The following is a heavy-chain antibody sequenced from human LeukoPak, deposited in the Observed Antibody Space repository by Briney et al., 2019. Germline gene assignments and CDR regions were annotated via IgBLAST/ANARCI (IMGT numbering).Heavy chain of an antibody. J-gene: IGHJ4*02. CDR3: ARPVSSGWFNFDY. D-gene: IGHD6-19*01. Sequence: SETLSLTCAVYGGSFSGYYWSWIRQPPGKGLEWIGSIYYSGSTYYNPSLKSRVTISIDTSKNQFSLKLSSVTAADTAVYYCARPVSSGWFNFDYWGQGTLVTVSS. CDR2: IYYSGST. V-gene: IGHV4-34*01. CDR1: GGSFSGYY.